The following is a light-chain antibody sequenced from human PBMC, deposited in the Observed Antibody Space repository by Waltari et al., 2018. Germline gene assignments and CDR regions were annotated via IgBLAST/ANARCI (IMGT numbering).Light chain of an antibody. CDR2: NYR. CDR1: SSNIPCNS. Sequence: QSVLTQPPSVSGTPGQRVTISCSGRSSNIPCNSLNWYQQVPGKAPKLLIYNYRQRPSGVSDRFSGTKSDSSASLAISGLRSEDEAHYYCATWDANLNGVVFGGGTKLTVL. CDR3: ATWDANLNGVV. J-gene: IGLJ2*01. V-gene: IGLV1-44*01.